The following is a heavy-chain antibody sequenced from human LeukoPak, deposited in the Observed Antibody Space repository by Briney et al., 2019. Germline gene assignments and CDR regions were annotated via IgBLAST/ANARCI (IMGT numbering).Heavy chain of an antibody. CDR2: ISSDGSNK. CDR1: GYIFRSYA. D-gene: IGHD6-19*01. Sequence: GGSLRLSCAASGYIFRSYALHWVRQAPGRGLEWVALISSDGSNKYNADSVKGRFTISRDNSKNTLYLQMNSLRAEDTALYYCAKDTQLGWDYFDYWGQGTLVTVSS. V-gene: IGHV3-30*04. CDR3: AKDTQLGWDYFDY. J-gene: IGHJ4*02.